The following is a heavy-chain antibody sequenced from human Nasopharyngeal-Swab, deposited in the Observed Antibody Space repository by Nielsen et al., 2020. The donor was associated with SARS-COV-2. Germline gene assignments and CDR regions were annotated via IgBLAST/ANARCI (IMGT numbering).Heavy chain of an antibody. V-gene: IGHV4-59*01. D-gene: IGHD2-21*01. CDR2: IYYSGST. CDR1: GGSISSYY. Sequence: SETLSLTCTVSGGSISSYYWSWIRQPPGRGLEWIGYIYYSGSTNYNPSLKSRVTISVDTSKNQFSLKLSSVTAADTAVYYCARSGDGYDYWGQGTLVTVSS. J-gene: IGHJ4*02. CDR3: ARSGDGYDY.